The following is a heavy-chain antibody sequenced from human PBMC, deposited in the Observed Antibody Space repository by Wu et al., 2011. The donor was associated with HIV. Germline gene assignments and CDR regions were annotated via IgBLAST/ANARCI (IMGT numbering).Heavy chain of an antibody. D-gene: IGHD4-11*01. V-gene: IGHV1-69*18. Sequence: QVQLVQSGAEVKKLGSSVKVSCKASGVTFRDSSLNWVRQAPGQGLEWMGKIIPMSVTADYAQNLQGRVTITADESTSTVYMELTSLKSEDTAFYYCARVTVTATLTQWGQGTLVTGLL. CDR1: GVTFRDSS. J-gene: IGHJ4*02. CDR3: ARVTVTATLTQ. CDR2: IIPMSVTA.